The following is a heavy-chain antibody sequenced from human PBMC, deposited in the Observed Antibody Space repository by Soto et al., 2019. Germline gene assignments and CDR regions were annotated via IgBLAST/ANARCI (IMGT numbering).Heavy chain of an antibody. CDR2: ISWNSGSI. J-gene: IGHJ4*02. D-gene: IGHD6-19*01. CDR3: AKSHTTSGWYVTTDY. Sequence: GGSLRLSCAASGFTFADYAMQWVRQAPGKGLEWVSAISWNSGSIDYADSVKGRLTISRDNAKNSLYLQMNSLRAEDTALYYCAKSHTTSGWYVTTDYWGQGTRVTVSS. V-gene: IGHV3-9*01. CDR1: GFTFADYA.